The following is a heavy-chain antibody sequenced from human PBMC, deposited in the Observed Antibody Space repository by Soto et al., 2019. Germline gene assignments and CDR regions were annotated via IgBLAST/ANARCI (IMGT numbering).Heavy chain of an antibody. CDR2: ISYSGSNK. D-gene: IGHD3-22*01. Sequence: PGGSLRLSCAASGFTFSSYAMHWVRQAPGKGLEWVAVISYSGSNKYYADSVKGRFTISRDNAKNSLYLQMNSLRAEDTAVYYCARDKGYYYDSSGQGTFDYWGQGTLVTVSS. CDR1: GFTFSSYA. CDR3: ARDKGYYYDSSGQGTFDY. J-gene: IGHJ4*02. V-gene: IGHV3-30*04.